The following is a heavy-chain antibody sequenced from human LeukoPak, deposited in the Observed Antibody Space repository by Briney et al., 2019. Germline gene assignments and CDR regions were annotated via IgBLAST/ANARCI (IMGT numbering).Heavy chain of an antibody. J-gene: IGHJ3*02. CDR3: ARGFRGRFSVWDAFQI. Sequence: SETLSLTCTVSGYSISSGYYWGWIRQPPGKGLEWIGSIYHSGSTYYNPSLKSRVTISIDTSKNQFSLKLSSVTAADTAVYYCARGFRGRFSVWDAFQIWGQGTMVTVSS. CDR1: GYSISSGYY. D-gene: IGHD3-10*01. V-gene: IGHV4-38-2*02. CDR2: IYHSGST.